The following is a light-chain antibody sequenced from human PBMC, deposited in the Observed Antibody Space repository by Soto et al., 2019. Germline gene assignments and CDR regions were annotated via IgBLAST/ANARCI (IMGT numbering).Light chain of an antibody. V-gene: IGKV3-15*01. CDR1: QSVSSD. Sequence: EIVLTQSPATLSLSPGDRVTLSCRASQSVSSDLAWYQQRPGQAPRLLIYGASTRATGIPARFSGTGSGTEFTLTISSLQSEDFAIYYCQQYNNWPPYTFGQGTKLEIK. CDR3: QQYNNWPPYT. CDR2: GAS. J-gene: IGKJ2*01.